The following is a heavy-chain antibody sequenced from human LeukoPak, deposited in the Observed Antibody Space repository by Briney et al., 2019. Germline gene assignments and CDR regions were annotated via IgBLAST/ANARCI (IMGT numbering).Heavy chain of an antibody. CDR2: INPNSGGT. Sequence: WASVTVSCKASGYTFTGYYMHWVRQAPGQGLEWMGWINPNSGGTNYAQKFQGRVTMTRDTSISTAYMELSRLRSDDTAVYYCARGGIAVAGTLDYWGQGTLVTVSS. CDR3: ARGGIAVAGTLDY. J-gene: IGHJ4*02. CDR1: GYTFTGYY. V-gene: IGHV1-2*02. D-gene: IGHD6-19*01.